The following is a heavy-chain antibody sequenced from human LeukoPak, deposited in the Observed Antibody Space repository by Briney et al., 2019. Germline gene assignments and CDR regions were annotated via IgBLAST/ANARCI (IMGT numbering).Heavy chain of an antibody. J-gene: IGHJ6*02. Sequence: PSETLSLTCTVSGGSISSYCWSWIRQPPGKGLEWIGYIYYSGSTNYNPSLKSRVTISVDTSKNQFSLKLSSVTAADTAVYYCARVDSSGWYDYYYYYGMDVWGQGTTVTVSS. V-gene: IGHV4-59*01. CDR3: ARVDSSGWYDYYYYYGMDV. CDR2: IYYSGST. CDR1: GGSISSYC. D-gene: IGHD6-19*01.